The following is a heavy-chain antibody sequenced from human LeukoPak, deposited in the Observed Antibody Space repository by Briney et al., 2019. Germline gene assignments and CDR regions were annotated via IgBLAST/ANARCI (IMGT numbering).Heavy chain of an antibody. CDR2: IDPHSGGT. J-gene: IGHJ3*02. CDR1: GYTFTDYY. V-gene: IGHV1-2*02. CDR3: AREYCDSSGRKHGFDI. D-gene: IGHD3-22*01. Sequence: ASVKVSCKASGYTFTDYYMHWVRQAPGQGLEWMGWIDPHSGGTNYAQKFQGRVTMTRDTSISTAYMELSRLRSDDTAVYYCAREYCDSSGRKHGFDIWGQGTMVTVSS.